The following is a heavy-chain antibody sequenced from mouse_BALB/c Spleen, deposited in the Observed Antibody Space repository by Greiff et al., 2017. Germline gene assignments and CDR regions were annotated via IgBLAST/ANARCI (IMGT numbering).Heavy chain of an antibody. D-gene: IGHD2-3*01. CDR3: ARSDGYYFDY. CDR2: IDPANGNT. CDR1: GFNIKDTY. Sequence: VQLKESGAELVKPGASIKLSCTASGFNIKDTYMHWVKQRPEQGLEWIGRIDPANGNTKYDPKFQGKATITADTSSNTAYLQLSSLTSEDTAVYYCARSDGYYFDYWGQGTTLTVSS. J-gene: IGHJ2*01. V-gene: IGHV14-3*02.